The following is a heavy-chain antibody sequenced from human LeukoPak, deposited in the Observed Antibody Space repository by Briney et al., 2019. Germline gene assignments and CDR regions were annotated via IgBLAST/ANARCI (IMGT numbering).Heavy chain of an antibody. CDR3: VTDRNRGGGY. J-gene: IGHJ4*02. D-gene: IGHD3-16*01. Sequence: PLGSLRLSCAVPGFTFRNHWISWVRQTPRKGLWWVANTNPDVSENYNVDSVKGGLTISRDKPKNSLNLQRTTREARARPVNNFVTDRNRGGGYWGQGTLVTVSS. V-gene: IGHV3-7*03. CDR2: TNPDVSEN. CDR1: GFTFRNHW.